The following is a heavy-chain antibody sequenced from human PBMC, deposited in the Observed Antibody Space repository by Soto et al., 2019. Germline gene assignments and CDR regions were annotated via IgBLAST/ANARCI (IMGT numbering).Heavy chain of an antibody. V-gene: IGHV1-8*02. CDR3: ARMASAGTLNWLDP. Sequence: QVQLVQSGAEVKEPGASVRVSCKASGYSFINFDISWVRQAAGQGPEWLGWMNPGSGKTGYTSKFQGRVAMTRDASTATSHLDLTSLTSDDTAVYYCARMASAGTLNWLDPWGPGTLVTVSS. CDR1: GYSFINFD. CDR2: MNPGSGKT. J-gene: IGHJ5*02. D-gene: IGHD6-13*01.